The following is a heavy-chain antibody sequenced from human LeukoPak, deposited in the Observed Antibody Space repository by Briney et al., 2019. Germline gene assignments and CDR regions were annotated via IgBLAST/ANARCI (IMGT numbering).Heavy chain of an antibody. CDR3: TTGPSYGYEW. CDR1: GMTFSDHW. V-gene: IGHV3-74*01. D-gene: IGHD3-16*01. Sequence: GGSLRLSCAASGMTFSDHWMHWVRQVPGKGLVWVSLIKTDGRTTIYADSVKGRFTISRDNGKSTLCLQMNSLRAEDTAIYYCTTGPSYGYEWWGQGTVVTVSS. CDR2: IKTDGRTT. J-gene: IGHJ1*01.